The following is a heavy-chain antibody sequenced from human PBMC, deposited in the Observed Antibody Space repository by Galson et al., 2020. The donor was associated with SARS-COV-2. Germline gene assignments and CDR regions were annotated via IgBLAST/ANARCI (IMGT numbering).Heavy chain of an antibody. V-gene: IGHV1-2*04. Sequence: ASAKDSCKASGYTLSDFYIHWVRQAPGQGLEWMGWINPNSGATNYAQRFQGWVTLTRDTTTSTAYMELNSLKSDDTAVDYCARHKVTTLGLDDCYGRDLWGQGTTVTVAS. CDR3: ARHKVTTLGLDDCYGRDL. J-gene: IGHJ6*02. CDR2: INPNSGAT. CDR1: GYTLSDFY. D-gene: IGHD4-17*01.